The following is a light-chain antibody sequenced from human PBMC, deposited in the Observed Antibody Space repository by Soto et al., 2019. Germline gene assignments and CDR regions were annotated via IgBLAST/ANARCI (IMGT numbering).Light chain of an antibody. CDR2: DND. V-gene: IGLV1-40*01. CDR1: SSNIGAGFD. J-gene: IGLJ2*01. Sequence: QSVLTQPPSVSGAPGQRIIISCTGSSSNIGAGFDVHWYQHLPGTAPKLLVYDNDNRPSGLPARFSDSRSGTSASLAITSLQADDEADYYCQSYDNSLSGLVFGGGTKVTAL. CDR3: QSYDNSLSGLV.